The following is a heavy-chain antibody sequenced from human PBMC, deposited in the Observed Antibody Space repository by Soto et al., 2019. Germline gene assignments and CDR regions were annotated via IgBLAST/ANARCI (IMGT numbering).Heavy chain of an antibody. CDR3: ARARGGWYSDH. D-gene: IGHD6-19*01. V-gene: IGHV3-21*01. CDR1: GFTFTSYS. J-gene: IGHJ4*02. CDR2: ISSNSIYI. Sequence: EVQLVESGGGLVKPGGSLRLSCAASGFTFTSYSMNWVRQAPGKGLEWVASISSNSIYIYHADSMKGRFTISRDNARNSVYLQMNSLRAEDTAVYYCARARGGWYSDHWGQGTLVTVSS.